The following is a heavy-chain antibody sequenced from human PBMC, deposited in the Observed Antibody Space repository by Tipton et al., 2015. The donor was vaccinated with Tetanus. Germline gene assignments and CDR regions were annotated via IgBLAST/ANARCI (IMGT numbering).Heavy chain of an antibody. CDR1: GYSFTSYW. Sequence: QSGAEVKKPGESLKISCKGSGYSFTSYWIGWVRQMPGKGLEWMGIIYPGDSDTRYSPSFQGQVTISADKSISTAYLQWSSLKASDTAMYYCASAYSSGWYDSAFDIWGQGTMVTVSS. D-gene: IGHD6-19*01. CDR2: IYPGDSDT. V-gene: IGHV5-51*03. J-gene: IGHJ3*02. CDR3: ASAYSSGWYDSAFDI.